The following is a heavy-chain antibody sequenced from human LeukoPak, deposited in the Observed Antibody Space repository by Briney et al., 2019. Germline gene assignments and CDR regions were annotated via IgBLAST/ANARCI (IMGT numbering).Heavy chain of an antibody. V-gene: IGHV1-18*01. J-gene: IGHJ5*02. CDR3: ARDGMLRYFDWLTRTRDWFDT. Sequence: ASVKVSCKASGYTFTSYGISWVRQAPGQGLEWMGWISAYNGNTNYAQKLQGRVTMTTDTSTSTAYMELRSLRSDDTAVYYCARDGMLRYFDWLTRTRDWFDTWGQGTLVTVSS. D-gene: IGHD3-9*01. CDR1: GYTFTSYG. CDR2: ISAYNGNT.